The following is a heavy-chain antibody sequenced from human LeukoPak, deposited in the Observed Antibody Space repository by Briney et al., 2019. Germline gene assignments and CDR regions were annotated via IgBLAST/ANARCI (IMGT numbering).Heavy chain of an antibody. Sequence: SETLSLTCAVYGGSFSGYYWSWIRQPPGKGLEWIGEINHSGSTNYNPSLKSRVTISVDTSKNQFSLKLSSVTAADTAVYYCARVPPESAFDIWGQGTMVTVSS. CDR3: ARVPPESAFDI. CDR2: INHSGST. J-gene: IGHJ3*02. CDR1: GGSFSGYY. V-gene: IGHV4-34*01.